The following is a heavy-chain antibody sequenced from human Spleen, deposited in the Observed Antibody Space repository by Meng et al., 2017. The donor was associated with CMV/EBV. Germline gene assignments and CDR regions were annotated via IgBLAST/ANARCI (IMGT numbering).Heavy chain of an antibody. J-gene: IGHJ6*02. Sequence: SISSSNWWSWVRQPPGKGLEWIGEIYHSGSTNYNPSLKSRVTISVDKSKNQFSLKLSSVTAADTAVYYCARVGGSYLLSYYYYGMDVWGQGTTVTVSS. CDR1: SISSSNW. V-gene: IGHV4-4*02. D-gene: IGHD1-26*01. CDR3: ARVGGSYLLSYYYYGMDV. CDR2: IYHSGST.